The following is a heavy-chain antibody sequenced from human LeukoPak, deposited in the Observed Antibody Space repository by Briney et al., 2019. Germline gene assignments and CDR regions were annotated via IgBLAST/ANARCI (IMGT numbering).Heavy chain of an antibody. J-gene: IGHJ4*02. D-gene: IGHD4-17*01. CDR3: AREDGDYTAGLAY. CDR1: GFTFSSYW. V-gene: IGHV3-7*01. CDR2: IKQDGSEK. Sequence: GGSLSLSCAASGFTFSSYWMSWVRQARGKGLEGVANIKQDGSEKYCVESVKRRFTISRDNAKNSMYLQMNSRRAENTAVYYCAREDGDYTAGLAYWGQGTLVTVSS.